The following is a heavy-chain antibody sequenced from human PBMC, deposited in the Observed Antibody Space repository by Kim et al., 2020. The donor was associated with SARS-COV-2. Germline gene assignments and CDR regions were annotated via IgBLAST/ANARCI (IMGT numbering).Heavy chain of an antibody. CDR2: INHSGST. J-gene: IGHJ4*02. Sequence: SETLSLTCAVYGGSFSGYYWSWIRQPPGKGLEWIGEINHSGSTNYNPSLKSRVTISVDTSKNQFSLKLSSVTAADTAVYYCATEYSSGGLVGLDYWGQGTLVTVSS. CDR1: GGSFSGYY. CDR3: ATEYSSGGLVGLDY. D-gene: IGHD6-19*01. V-gene: IGHV4-34*01.